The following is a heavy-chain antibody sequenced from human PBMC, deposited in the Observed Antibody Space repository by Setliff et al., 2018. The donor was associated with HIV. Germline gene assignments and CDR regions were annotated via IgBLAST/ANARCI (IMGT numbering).Heavy chain of an antibody. CDR3: ARDPRFDAFDI. CDR1: GFIFSDYA. Sequence: LSLSCAASGFIFSDYAIHWVRQAPGKGLEWVAVIGYDGSKEYYADSVKGRFTVSRDNSKAYLQMNSLRGEDTAVYYCARDPRFDAFDIWGQGTMVTVSS. J-gene: IGHJ3*02. V-gene: IGHV3-30-3*01. CDR2: IGYDGSKE.